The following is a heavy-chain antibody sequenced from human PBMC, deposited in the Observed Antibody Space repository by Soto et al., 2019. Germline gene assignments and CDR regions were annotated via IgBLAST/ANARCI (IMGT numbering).Heavy chain of an antibody. CDR3: FGGVDATLDY. CDR1: GNSNTNLHSH. V-gene: IGHV4-39*01. CDR2: LYFRGST. Sequence: TVPGNSNTNLHSHMASTPQTTGKGLEWIGALYFRGSTYYDPSLQSRVNLSADTSKNKISLHLSSVTAADTAVYYCFGGVDATLDYWGKGT. D-gene: IGHD3-16*01. J-gene: IGHJ4*01.